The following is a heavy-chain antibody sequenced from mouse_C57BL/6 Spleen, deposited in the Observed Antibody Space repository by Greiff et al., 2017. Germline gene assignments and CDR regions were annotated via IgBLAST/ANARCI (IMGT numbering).Heavy chain of an antibody. CDR3: ARLDTTVVWAMDY. Sequence: VQLQQSGPELVKPGASVKLSCKASGYTFTSYDIHWVKQRPGQGLEWIGWIYPRDGSTKYNETFKGKATLTVDTSSSTAYMELHSLTSEDSAVYFGARLDTTVVWAMDYGGQGTSVTVSS. D-gene: IGHD1-1*01. CDR2: IYPRDGST. CDR1: GYTFTSYD. J-gene: IGHJ4*01. V-gene: IGHV1-85*01.